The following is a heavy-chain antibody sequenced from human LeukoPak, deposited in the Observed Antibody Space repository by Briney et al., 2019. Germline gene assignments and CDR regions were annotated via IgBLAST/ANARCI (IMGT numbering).Heavy chain of an antibody. CDR1: GFTFSSYW. D-gene: IGHD6-19*01. J-gene: IGHJ4*02. V-gene: IGHV3-7*01. Sequence: GGSLRLSCAASGFTFSSYWMSWVRQAPGKGLEWVANIKQDGSEKYYVDSVKGRFTISRDNAKNSLYLQMNSLRAEDTAVYYCARDPSGYSSGPSPDHFDYWGQGTLVTVSS. CDR3: ARDPSGYSSGPSPDHFDY. CDR2: IKQDGSEK.